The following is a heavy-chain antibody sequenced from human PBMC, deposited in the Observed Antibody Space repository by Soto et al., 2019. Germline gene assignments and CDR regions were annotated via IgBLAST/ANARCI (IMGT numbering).Heavy chain of an antibody. CDR2: IGTAGDT. D-gene: IGHD3-3*01. Sequence: GGSLRLSCAASGFTFSSYDMHWVRQATGKGLEWVSAIGTAGDTYYPGSVKGRFTISRENAKNSLYLQMNSLRAGDTAVYYCARGYYDFWSGYYASYYYYMDVWGKGTTVTVSS. J-gene: IGHJ6*03. CDR3: ARGYYDFWSGYYASYYYYMDV. V-gene: IGHV3-13*01. CDR1: GFTFSSYD.